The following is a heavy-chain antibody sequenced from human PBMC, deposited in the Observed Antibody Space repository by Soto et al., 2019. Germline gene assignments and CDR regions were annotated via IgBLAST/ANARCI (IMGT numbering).Heavy chain of an antibody. D-gene: IGHD4-17*01. CDR2: ISGSGGST. CDR1: GFTFSSYA. J-gene: IGHJ6*02. CDR3: AKGRDYGDYEDYYYYYGMDV. V-gene: IGHV3-23*01. Sequence: GGSLRLSCAASGFTFSSYAMSWVRQAPGKGLEWVSAISGSGGSTYYADSVKGRFTISRDNSKNTLYLQMNSLRAEDTAVYYCAKGRDYGDYEDYYYYYGMDVWGQGTTVTVSS.